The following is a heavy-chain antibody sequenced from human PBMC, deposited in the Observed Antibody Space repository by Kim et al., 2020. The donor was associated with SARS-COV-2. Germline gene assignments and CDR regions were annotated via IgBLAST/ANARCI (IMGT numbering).Heavy chain of an antibody. CDR1: GYTFTSYA. J-gene: IGHJ5*02. CDR2: INTNTGNP. V-gene: IGHV7-4-1*02. D-gene: IGHD3-10*01. Sequence: ASVKVSCKASGYTFTSYAMNWVRQAPGQGLEWMGWINTNTGNPTYAQGFTGRFVFSLDTSVSTAYLQISSLKAEDTAVYYCARGEEGVHTNWFDPWGQGTLVTVSS. CDR3: ARGEEGVHTNWFDP.